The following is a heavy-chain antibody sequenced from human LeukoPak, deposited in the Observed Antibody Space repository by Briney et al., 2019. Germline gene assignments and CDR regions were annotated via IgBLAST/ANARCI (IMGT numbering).Heavy chain of an antibody. J-gene: IGHJ4*02. CDR3: ARVRAAAGIYYFDY. Sequence: ASVKVSCKASGYTFTSYGISWVRQAPGQGLEWMGWTSPHNGDTNYAQKLQGRVTMTTDTSTSRAYMELRSLRSDDTAVYYCARVRAAAGIYYFDYWGQGTLVTVSS. CDR2: TSPHNGDT. D-gene: IGHD6-13*01. CDR1: GYTFTSYG. V-gene: IGHV1-18*01.